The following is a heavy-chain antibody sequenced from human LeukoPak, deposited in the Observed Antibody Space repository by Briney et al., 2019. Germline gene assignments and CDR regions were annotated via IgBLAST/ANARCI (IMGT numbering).Heavy chain of an antibody. Sequence: ASVKVSCKASGYTFTGYYMHWVRQAPGQGLEWMGWFNPNSGGTNYAQKFQGGVTMTRDTSISTAYMELSRLRSDDTAVYYCARDHCSGGSCYGMDVWGQGTTVTVSS. CDR3: ARDHCSGGSCYGMDV. D-gene: IGHD2-15*01. CDR1: GYTFTGYY. V-gene: IGHV1-2*02. J-gene: IGHJ6*02. CDR2: FNPNSGGT.